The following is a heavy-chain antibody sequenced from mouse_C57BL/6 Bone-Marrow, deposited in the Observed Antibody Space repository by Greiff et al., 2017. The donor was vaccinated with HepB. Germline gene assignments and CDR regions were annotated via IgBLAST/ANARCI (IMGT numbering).Heavy chain of an antibody. CDR2: IYPGGGYT. D-gene: IGHD4-1*01. CDR1: GYTFTNYW. CDR3: AREGTGYFDY. J-gene: IGHJ2*01. Sequence: VKLMESGAELVRPGTSVKMSCKASGYTFTNYWIGWAKQRPGHGLEWIGDIYPGGGYTNYNEKFKGKATLTADKASSTAYMQFSSLTSEDSAIYYCAREGTGYFDYWGQGTTLTVSS. V-gene: IGHV1-63*01.